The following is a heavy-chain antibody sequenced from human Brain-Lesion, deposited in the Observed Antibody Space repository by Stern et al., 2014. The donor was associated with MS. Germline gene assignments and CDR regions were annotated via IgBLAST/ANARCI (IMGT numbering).Heavy chain of an antibody. D-gene: IGHD2-2*01. J-gene: IGHJ4*02. V-gene: IGHV1-8*01. CDR2: MNPYSGNT. CDR1: GYTFSSYD. CDR3: ARAVRNQLLSEY. Sequence: VQLVESRAEAKKPGASVKVSCKASGYTFSSYDITWVRPASGQGLEWMGWMNPYSGNTGYAQKFKGRVSMTSDPSISTVYMELTSLTSDDTAVYFCARAVRNQLLSEYWGQGTLVTVSS.